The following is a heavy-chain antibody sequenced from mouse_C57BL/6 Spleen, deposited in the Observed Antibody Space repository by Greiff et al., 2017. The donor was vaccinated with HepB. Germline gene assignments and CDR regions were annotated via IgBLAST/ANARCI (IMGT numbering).Heavy chain of an antibody. CDR2: IDPSDSYT. J-gene: IGHJ4*01. CDR3: ARNWDNAMDY. Sequence: QVQLQHPGAELVMPGASVKLSCKASGYTFTSYWMHWVKQRPGQGLEWIGEIDPSDSYTNYNQKFKGKSTLTVDKSSSTAYMQLSSLTSEDSAVYYCARNWDNAMDYWGQGTSVTVSS. V-gene: IGHV1-69*01. D-gene: IGHD4-1*01. CDR1: GYTFTSYW.